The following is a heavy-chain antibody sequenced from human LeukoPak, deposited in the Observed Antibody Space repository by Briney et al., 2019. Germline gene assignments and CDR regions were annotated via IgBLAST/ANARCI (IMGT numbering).Heavy chain of an antibody. V-gene: IGHV4-38-2*02. Sequence: SETLSLTCTVSGYSISSGYYWGWIRPPPGKGLEWIGTIYHSGSTYYNPSLKSRVTMSVDTSKNQFSLKLSSVTAADTAVYYCARGHHHYDTSGVFCVYWGQATLVTVS. CDR2: IYHSGST. J-gene: IGHJ4*02. D-gene: IGHD3-22*01. CDR1: GYSISSGYY. CDR3: ARGHHHYDTSGVFCVY.